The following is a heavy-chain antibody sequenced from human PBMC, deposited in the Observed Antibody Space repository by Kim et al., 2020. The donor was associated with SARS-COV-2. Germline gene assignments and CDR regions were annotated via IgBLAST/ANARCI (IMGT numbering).Heavy chain of an antibody. CDR3: ASDSSSWSLSFDY. Sequence: GGSLRLSCAASGFTFSSYAMHWVRQAPGKGLEWVAVISYDGSNKYYADSVKGRFTISRDNSKNTLYLQMNSLRAEDTAVYYCASDSSSWSLSFDYWGQGTLVTVSS. J-gene: IGHJ4*02. V-gene: IGHV3-30*04. CDR2: ISYDGSNK. CDR1: GFTFSSYA. D-gene: IGHD6-13*01.